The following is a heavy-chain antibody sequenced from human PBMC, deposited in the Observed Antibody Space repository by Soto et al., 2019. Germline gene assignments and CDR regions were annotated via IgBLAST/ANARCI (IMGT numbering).Heavy chain of an antibody. Sequence: EGSLRLSCAASGFTFSTYAMTWVRQAPGKGLEWVSGISATGDGTYYADSVKGRITISRDNSKTTLYLQMNSLRADDTAIYYCAKASYSSSSDYYYYYMDVWGKGTTVTVSS. CDR3: AKASYSSSSDYYYYYMDV. J-gene: IGHJ6*03. CDR2: ISATGDGT. V-gene: IGHV3-23*01. CDR1: GFTFSTYA. D-gene: IGHD6-6*01.